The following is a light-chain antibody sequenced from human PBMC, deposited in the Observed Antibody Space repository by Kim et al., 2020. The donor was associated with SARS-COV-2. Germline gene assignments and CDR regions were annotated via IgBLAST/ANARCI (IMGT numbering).Light chain of an antibody. CDR2: AAS. CDR1: QDIINY. J-gene: IGKJ1*01. Sequence: VSLGDRVTITCRASQDIINYVAWYQQKPGKVPQVLIYAASTLQVGVPSRFSGSGSGTHFTLTISSLQPEDVATYYCQNYKSDPRMFGQGTKVDIK. CDR3: QNYKSDPRM. V-gene: IGKV1-27*01.